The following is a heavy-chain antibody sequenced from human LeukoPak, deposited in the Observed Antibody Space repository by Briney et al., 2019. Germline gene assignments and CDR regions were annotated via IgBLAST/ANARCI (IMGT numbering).Heavy chain of an antibody. CDR2: INQDGSVK. CDR1: TFTFSTYW. V-gene: IGHV3-7*01. Sequence: GGSLRLSCAASTFTFSTYWMTWVRQAPGKGPEFVANINQDGSVKNYVDSVKGRFTISRDNAKNSLYLQMNSLRADDTAVYYCGRAPGSSSFDYWGQGTLVTVSS. CDR3: GRAPGSSSFDY. J-gene: IGHJ4*02. D-gene: IGHD6-13*01.